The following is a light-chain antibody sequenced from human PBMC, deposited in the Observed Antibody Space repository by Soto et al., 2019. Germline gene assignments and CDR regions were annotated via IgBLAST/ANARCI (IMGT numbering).Light chain of an antibody. CDR1: QRITKD. V-gene: IGKV1-17*01. J-gene: IGKJ1*01. CDR3: QHYNSYSAA. CDR2: GSS. Sequence: LEMTPSPSSLSASVGDRLAITCRAGQRITKDSAWYQQKPGRAPKRLIYGSSTLQSGVPWRFSGSASGTEFTLTLSSLQPDAFPTYYCQHYNSYSAAFGQET.